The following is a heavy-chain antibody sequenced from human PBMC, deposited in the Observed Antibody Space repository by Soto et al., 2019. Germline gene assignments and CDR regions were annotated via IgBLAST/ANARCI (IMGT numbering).Heavy chain of an antibody. Sequence: QVTLKESGPTLVKPTQTLTLTFTFSGVSLSTSGMGVVRLRQPQGKALACLALVYWDDDKRYSPSLKSRLTITNDTSKNQVVLTMSYMDPVDPSTYYCAHMIEGAFFDHWGQGALGTFSA. D-gene: IGHD2-21*01. J-gene: IGHJ4*02. CDR3: AHMIEGAFFDH. V-gene: IGHV2-5*02. CDR1: GVSLSTSGMG. CDR2: VYWDDDK.